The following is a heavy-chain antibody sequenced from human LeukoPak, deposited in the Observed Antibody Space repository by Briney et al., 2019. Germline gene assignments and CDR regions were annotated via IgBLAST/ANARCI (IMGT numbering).Heavy chain of an antibody. CDR1: GFTFSSYW. Sequence: GGSLRLSCAASGFTFSSYWMSWVRQAPGKGLEWVANIKQGGSEKYYVDSVKGRFTISRDNAKNSLYLQMNSLRAEDTAVYYCARYILVVPAAITESTDNWFDPWGQGTLVTVSS. J-gene: IGHJ5*02. V-gene: IGHV3-7*01. CDR3: ARYILVVPAAITESTDNWFDP. D-gene: IGHD2-2*01. CDR2: IKQGGSEK.